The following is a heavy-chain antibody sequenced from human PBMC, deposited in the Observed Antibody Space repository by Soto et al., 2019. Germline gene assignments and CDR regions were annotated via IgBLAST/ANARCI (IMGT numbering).Heavy chain of an antibody. V-gene: IGHV4-4*02. CDR3: ARLIYDSRLNYFYFDF. Sequence: SETLSLTCVVSGGSISGRNWWSWVRQAPGKGLEWIGEVFHSGDTTYTPSLRSRVTISVDKSKNQFSLKLNSVTAADTAVYYCARLIYDSRLNYFYFDFWGQGALVTVSS. CDR1: GGSISGRNW. D-gene: IGHD3-22*01. CDR2: VFHSGDT. J-gene: IGHJ4*02.